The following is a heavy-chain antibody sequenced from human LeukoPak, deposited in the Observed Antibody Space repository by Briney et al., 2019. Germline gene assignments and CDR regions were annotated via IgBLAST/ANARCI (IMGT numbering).Heavy chain of an antibody. CDR2: IYYTGST. Sequence: SETLSLTCTVSGDSISGSSFHWGWIRQPPGKGLEWIGSIYYTGSTYYSPSLKSRVTMSVDTSKNQFSLKLSSVTAADTAVYYCARAVYCGGDCYWNDYWGQGTLVTVSS. CDR3: ARAVYCGGDCYWNDY. V-gene: IGHV4-39*07. D-gene: IGHD2-21*02. J-gene: IGHJ4*02. CDR1: GDSISGSSFH.